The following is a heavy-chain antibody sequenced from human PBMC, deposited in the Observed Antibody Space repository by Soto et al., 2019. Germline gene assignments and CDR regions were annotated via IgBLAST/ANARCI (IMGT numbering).Heavy chain of an antibody. Sequence: GASVKVSCKASGGTFNTYGISCVRQAPGQGIEWMGGIIPLFGTTNYAQKFKGRVTITADESTSTVYMELSSLRFEDTAIYYCARARGSSWYNWFEPWGQGTLGIVSS. J-gene: IGHJ5*02. D-gene: IGHD1-26*01. V-gene: IGHV1-69*13. CDR1: GGTFNTYG. CDR3: ARARGSSWYNWFEP. CDR2: IIPLFGTT.